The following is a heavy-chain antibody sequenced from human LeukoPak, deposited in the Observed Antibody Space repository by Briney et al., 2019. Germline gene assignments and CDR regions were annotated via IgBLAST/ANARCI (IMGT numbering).Heavy chain of an antibody. CDR2: INPSGGST. CDR1: GYTFSSYY. J-gene: IGHJ4*02. Sequence: GASVKVSCKASGYTFSSYYIHWVRQAPGQGLEWMGIINPSGGSTSYAQKFQGRVTMTRDTSTSTVYMELSSLRSEDTAVYYCARDIGRVDYYDSSGPRAYYFDYWGQGALVTVSS. D-gene: IGHD3-22*01. CDR3: ARDIGRVDYYDSSGPRAYYFDY. V-gene: IGHV1-46*01.